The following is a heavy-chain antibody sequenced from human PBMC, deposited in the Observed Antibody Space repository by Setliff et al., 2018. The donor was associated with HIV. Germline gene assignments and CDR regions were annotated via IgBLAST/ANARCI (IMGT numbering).Heavy chain of an antibody. J-gene: IGHJ5*02. D-gene: IGHD6-19*01. CDR2: IRSKADKYAT. V-gene: IGHV3-73*01. CDR3: LLPCTSGWHNWADP. CDR1: GFRFSDYY. Sequence: GGSLRLSCAASGFRFSDYYMNWIRQAPGKGLEWVGRIRSKADKYATDYGASAKGRFIISRDDSKKTAYLQMSSLRAEDTAMYYCLLPCTSGWHNWADPWGQGTLVTVSS.